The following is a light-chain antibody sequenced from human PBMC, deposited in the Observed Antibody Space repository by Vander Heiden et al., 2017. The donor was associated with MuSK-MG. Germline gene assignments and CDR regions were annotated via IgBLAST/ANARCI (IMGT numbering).Light chain of an antibody. Sequence: QSVLTQPPSVSAAPGQKVTISCSGGSSNIGNNYVAWYQQLPGTAPKLLIYDDYKRSSGIPDRFSGSKSGTSATLAITGLQTGDEADYYCGTWDSTLSGGVFGGGTKLTVL. CDR1: SSNIGNNY. J-gene: IGLJ3*02. V-gene: IGLV1-51*01. CDR2: DDY. CDR3: GTWDSTLSGGV.